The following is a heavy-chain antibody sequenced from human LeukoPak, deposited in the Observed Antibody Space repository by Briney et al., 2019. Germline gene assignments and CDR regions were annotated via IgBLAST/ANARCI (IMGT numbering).Heavy chain of an antibody. CDR2: IYFTGST. D-gene: IGHD3-16*02. Sequence: PSETLSLTCTVSGDSISSYYWSWIRQPPGKGLEWIGYIYFTGSTNYNPSLKSRVTISVDTSKNQFSLKLSSVTAADTAVYYCARERVIAYYFDYWGQGTLVTVSS. CDR3: ARERVIAYYFDY. V-gene: IGHV4-59*01. J-gene: IGHJ4*02. CDR1: GDSISSYY.